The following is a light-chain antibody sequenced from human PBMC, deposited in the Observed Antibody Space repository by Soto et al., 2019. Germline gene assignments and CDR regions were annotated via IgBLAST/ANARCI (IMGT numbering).Light chain of an antibody. J-gene: IGKJ2*01. Sequence: EIVLTQSPGTLSLTAGERATLSCKASQSVRSNYLAWYQQKPGQAPRLLIYGASSRATGIPDRFSGSRSGTDFTLTISRLEPEDFAVYYCQHYGSSAYTFGQGTTLEIK. CDR2: GAS. CDR1: QSVRSNY. CDR3: QHYGSSAYT. V-gene: IGKV3-20*01.